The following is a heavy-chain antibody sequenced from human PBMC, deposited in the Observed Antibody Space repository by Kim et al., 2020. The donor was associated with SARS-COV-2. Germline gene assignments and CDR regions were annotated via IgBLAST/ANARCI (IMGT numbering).Heavy chain of an antibody. V-gene: IGHV1-2*02. Sequence: KFQGRVTMTRDTSISTAYMELSRLRSDDTAVYYCARAGSSGWYRRNWFDPWGQGTLVTVSS. J-gene: IGHJ5*02. CDR3: ARAGSSGWYRRNWFDP. D-gene: IGHD6-19*01.